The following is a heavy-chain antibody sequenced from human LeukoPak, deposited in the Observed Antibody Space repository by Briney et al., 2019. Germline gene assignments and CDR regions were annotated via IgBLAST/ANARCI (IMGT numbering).Heavy chain of an antibody. D-gene: IGHD5-18*01. V-gene: IGHV1-69*05. J-gene: IGHJ4*02. Sequence: SVKVSCKASGGTFSSYAISWVRQAPGQGLEWMGRIIPIFGPANYAQKFQGRVTINTDESTSTAYMELSTRRSEDTAVYYCARDPGSLDTAMAFDYWGQGTLVTVSS. CDR3: ARDPGSLDTAMAFDY. CDR1: GGTFSSYA. CDR2: IIPIFGPA.